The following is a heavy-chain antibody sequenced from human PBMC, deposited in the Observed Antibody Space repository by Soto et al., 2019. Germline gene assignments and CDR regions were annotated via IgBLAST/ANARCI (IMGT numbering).Heavy chain of an antibody. CDR2: IHGDGGKI. V-gene: IGHV3-7*01. J-gene: IGHJ4*02. D-gene: IGHD5-18*01. CDR1: GFMFSAYS. Sequence: WGSLVICCASSGFMFSAYSMNWVRQAPGKGLEWVANIHGDGGKIYYVDSVKGRFTISIDNAKRSLYLQMNSLRAEDTAVYYCARDFYGGYTYGPGDYWGQGAMVTVSS. CDR3: ARDFYGGYTYGPGDY.